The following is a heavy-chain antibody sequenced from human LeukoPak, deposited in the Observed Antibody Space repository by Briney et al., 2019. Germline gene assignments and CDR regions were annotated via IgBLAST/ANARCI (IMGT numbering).Heavy chain of an antibody. D-gene: IGHD2-15*01. V-gene: IGHV1-18*04. CDR2: ISAYNGNT. CDR1: GYTFTSYC. Sequence: ASVKVSCKASGYTFTSYCISWVRQAPGQGLEWMGWISAYNGNTNSAQKLQGRVTMTTDTSTGTAYMELRSLRSDDTAVYYCARDSELRYCSGGSCSFDYWGQGTLVTVSS. CDR3: ARDSELRYCSGGSCSFDY. J-gene: IGHJ4*02.